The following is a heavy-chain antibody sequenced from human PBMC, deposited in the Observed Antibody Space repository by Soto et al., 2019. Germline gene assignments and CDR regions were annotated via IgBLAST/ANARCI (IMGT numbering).Heavy chain of an antibody. CDR3: ARDPGYCTNGVCPIFDF. Sequence: PSETLSLTCTVSGDSVTNYFWSLMRQPPGKGLEWIGHIYHGGRTNYSPSLRSRVTMSLDSSKNQFSLNLSSVTAADTAVYFCARDPGYCTNGVCPIFDFWGQGLLVTVSS. D-gene: IGHD2-8*01. J-gene: IGHJ4*02. CDR2: IYHGGRT. CDR1: GDSVTNYF. V-gene: IGHV4-59*02.